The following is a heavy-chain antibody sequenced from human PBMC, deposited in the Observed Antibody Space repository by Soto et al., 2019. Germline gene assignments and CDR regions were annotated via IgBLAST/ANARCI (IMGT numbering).Heavy chain of an antibody. D-gene: IGHD2-15*01. Sequence: GESLKISCKGSGYSFTSYWIGWVRQMPGKGLEWMGIIYPGDSDTRYSPSFQGQVTISADKSISTAYLQWSSLKASDTAMYYCARQQGYCSGGSCYTPPLSTPNNWFDPWGQGTLVTVSS. J-gene: IGHJ5*02. V-gene: IGHV5-51*01. CDR3: ARQQGYCSGGSCYTPPLSTPNNWFDP. CDR2: IYPGDSDT. CDR1: GYSFTSYW.